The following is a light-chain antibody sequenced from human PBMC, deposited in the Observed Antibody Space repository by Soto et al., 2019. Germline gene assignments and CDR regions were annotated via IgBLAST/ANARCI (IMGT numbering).Light chain of an antibody. V-gene: IGLV1-47*01. Sequence: QSVLTQPPSASGTPGQRVTISCSGSISNIGSNYVYWYQHLPGTAPKLLIYRNNQRPSGVPDRFSGSKSANSASLAISGLKSEDEADYYCAAWDDGLNGWLFGGGTKLTVL. CDR3: AAWDDGLNGWL. CDR1: ISNIGSNY. CDR2: RNN. J-gene: IGLJ3*02.